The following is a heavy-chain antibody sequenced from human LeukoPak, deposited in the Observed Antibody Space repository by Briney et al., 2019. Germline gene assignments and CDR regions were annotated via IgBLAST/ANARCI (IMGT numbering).Heavy chain of an antibody. D-gene: IGHD3-10*01. V-gene: IGHV3-66*01. CDR3: ARGGSSVGYFDY. CDR2: NYGGGST. Sequence: GGSLRLSCTASGFTVSSNYMSWVRQAPGKGLEWVSVNYGGGSTYYADSVKGRFTISRDNSKNTLYLQMNSLRAEDTAVYYCARGGSSVGYFDYWGQGTLVTVSS. J-gene: IGHJ4*02. CDR1: GFTVSSNY.